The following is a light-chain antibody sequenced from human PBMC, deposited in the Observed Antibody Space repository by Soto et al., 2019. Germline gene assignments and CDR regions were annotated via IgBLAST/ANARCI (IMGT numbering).Light chain of an antibody. CDR3: SSYTTSTTLV. V-gene: IGLV2-14*03. CDR1: SSDVGGSNY. J-gene: IGLJ2*01. CDR2: DVT. Sequence: QSALTQPASVSGSPGQSITISCTGTSSDVGGSNYVSWYQQHPGKAPKLIIFDVTHRPSGFSNRFSGSKSGNTASLTISGLQAEDEADYYCSSYTTSTTLVFGSGTKLTVL.